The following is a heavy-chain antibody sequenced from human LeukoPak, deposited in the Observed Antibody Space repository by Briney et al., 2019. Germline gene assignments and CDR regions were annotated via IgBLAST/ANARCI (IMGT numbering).Heavy chain of an antibody. CDR1: GFTFSNYA. D-gene: IGHD2-8*01. Sequence: GGSLRLSCVASGFTFSNYAMSGGRQAPGERLEWVLAITVDGINTYSADSVKGPFTISTDNSKKTLLLQMNGLRAADTGLYYCAKALRSTCRGAVCYSLDFWGRGTLVDVSS. CDR3: AKALRSTCRGAVCYSLDF. CDR2: ITVDGINT. J-gene: IGHJ4*02. V-gene: IGHV3-23*01.